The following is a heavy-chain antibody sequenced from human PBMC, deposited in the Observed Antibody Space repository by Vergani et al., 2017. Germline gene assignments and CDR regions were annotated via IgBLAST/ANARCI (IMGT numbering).Heavy chain of an antibody. J-gene: IGHJ6*02. CDR1: GFTFNHYA. Sequence: EVQLLESGGDLVQPGGSLRLSCAASGFTFNHYAMNWVRQAPGKGLEWVSGISGSGGSTYDAGPVKGRFPISRDSSKNTLYLKMNSLSAGDTAVYYCAKANPRNSGYDYLYSCHARDGWVRATTVTVSS. D-gene: IGHD5-12*01. CDR3: AKANPRNSGYDYLYSCHARDG. V-gene: IGHV3-23*01. CDR2: ISGSGGST.